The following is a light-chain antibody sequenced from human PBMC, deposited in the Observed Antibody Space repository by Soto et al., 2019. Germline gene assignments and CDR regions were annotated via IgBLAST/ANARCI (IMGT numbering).Light chain of an antibody. CDR3: AAWDDSLSGLYV. J-gene: IGLJ1*01. CDR2: RNN. CDR1: SSNIGSNY. Sequence: QSVLTQPPSASGTPGQRVTISCSGSSSNIGSNYVYWYQQLPGTAPKLLMYRNNQRPSGVPDRFSGSQSGTSASLAISGLRSEDEADNYCAAWDDSLSGLYVFGTGTKVT. V-gene: IGLV1-47*01.